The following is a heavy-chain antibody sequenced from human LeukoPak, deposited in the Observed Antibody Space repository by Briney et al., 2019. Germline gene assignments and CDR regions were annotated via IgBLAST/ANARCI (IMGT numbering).Heavy chain of an antibody. J-gene: IGHJ5*02. CDR1: DESFSGYY. V-gene: IGHV4-34*01. D-gene: IGHD6-13*01. CDR2: INHSGSV. Sequence: PSETLSLTCAVYDESFSGYYWTWIRQPPGRGLEWIGEINHSGSVNYNPSLKSRVTISVDTSKNQFSLKLSSVTAADTAVYYCARGLAAAYTSWGQGTLVTVSS. CDR3: ARGLAAAYTS.